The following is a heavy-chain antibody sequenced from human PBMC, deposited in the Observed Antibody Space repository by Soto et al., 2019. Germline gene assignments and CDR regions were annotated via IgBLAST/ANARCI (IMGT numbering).Heavy chain of an antibody. J-gene: IGHJ5*02. Sequence: QITLKESGPTLVKPTQTLTLTCTFSGFSLSTSGVGVVWIRQPPGKALEWLGIIYWDDDKRYSPSLKSRLTXTXDXXKHQVVLTMTNMDPVDTGTYYCAHNLVAGTSWFDPGGQGTLVTVSS. CDR1: GFSLSTSGVG. CDR3: AHNLVAGTSWFDP. D-gene: IGHD6-19*01. V-gene: IGHV2-5*02. CDR2: IYWDDDK.